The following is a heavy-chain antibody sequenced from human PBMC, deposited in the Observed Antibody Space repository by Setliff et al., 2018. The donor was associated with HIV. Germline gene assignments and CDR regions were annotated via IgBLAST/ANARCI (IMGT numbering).Heavy chain of an antibody. CDR1: GYSFSNHW. J-gene: IGHJ3*01. V-gene: IGHV5-51*01. CDR2: IYPDDSHT. D-gene: IGHD3-3*01. Sequence: GESLKISCTGSGYSFSNHWIGWVRQMPGKGLEWMGVIYPDDSHTRYSPSFQGQVTISADKSVNTAYLQWSSLRASDTGMYYCARPLYEQTSDALNFWGQGTMVTVSS. CDR3: ARPLYEQTSDALNF.